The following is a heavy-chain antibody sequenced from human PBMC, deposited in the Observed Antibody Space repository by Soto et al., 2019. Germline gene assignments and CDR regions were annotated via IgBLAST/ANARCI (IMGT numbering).Heavy chain of an antibody. CDR3: TTDPVTLYYFDY. J-gene: IGHJ4*02. CDR2: IKSKTDGGTT. Sequence: EVQLVESGGGLVKPGGSLRLSCAASGFTFSNAWMSWVRQAPGKGLEWVGRIKSKTDGGTTDYAAPVKGRFTISRDDSKTTLYLQMNSLKTEDTAVYYCTTDPVTLYYFDYWGQGTLVTVSS. CDR1: GFTFSNAW. D-gene: IGHD3-16*01. V-gene: IGHV3-15*01.